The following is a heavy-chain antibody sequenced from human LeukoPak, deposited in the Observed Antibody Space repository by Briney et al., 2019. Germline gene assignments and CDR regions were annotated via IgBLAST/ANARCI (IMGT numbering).Heavy chain of an antibody. V-gene: IGHV3-7*01. CDR2: IKQDGSEK. CDR1: GFTFSSYW. J-gene: IGHJ6*03. Sequence: GGSLRLSCAASGFTFSSYWMSWVRQAPGKGLEWGANIKQDGSEKYYVDSVKGRVTISRDNAKNSLYLQMNSLRAEDTAVYYCARVGSHSGSLSLIKKKYYYYYYTDVWGKGATVTISS. D-gene: IGHD3-10*01. CDR3: ARVGSHSGSLSLIKKKYYYYYYTDV.